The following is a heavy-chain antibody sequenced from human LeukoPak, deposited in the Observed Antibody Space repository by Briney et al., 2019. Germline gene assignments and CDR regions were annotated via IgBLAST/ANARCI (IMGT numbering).Heavy chain of an antibody. CDR3: ARGEYSGYDAPWGSDLSPWGDWFV. J-gene: IGHJ6*04. CDR2: INPSGGST. D-gene: IGHD5-12*01. CDR1: GYTFTSYY. Sequence: RASVKVSCKASGYTFTSYYMHWVRQAPGQGLEWMGIINPSGGSTSYAQKFQGRVTMTRDMSTSTVYMELSSLRSEDTAVYYCARGEYSGYDAPWGSDLSPWGDWFVWGKGTTVTVSS. V-gene: IGHV1-46*01.